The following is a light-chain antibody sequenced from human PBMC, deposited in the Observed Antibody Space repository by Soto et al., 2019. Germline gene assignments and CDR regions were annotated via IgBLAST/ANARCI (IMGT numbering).Light chain of an antibody. J-gene: IGKJ5*01. Sequence: EIVLTQSPGTLSLSPGERATLSCRASQSIRNNYLAWYQHKRGQAPRLLIYGASTRATGIPDRFSGSGSGTDFPLTISRLEPEDFAVYYCQQFDSSAITFGQGTRLEIK. V-gene: IGKV3-20*01. CDR3: QQFDSSAIT. CDR2: GAS. CDR1: QSIRNNY.